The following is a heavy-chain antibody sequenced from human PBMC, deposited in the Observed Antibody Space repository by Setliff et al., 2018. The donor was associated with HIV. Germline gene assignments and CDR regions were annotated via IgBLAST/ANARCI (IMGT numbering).Heavy chain of an antibody. J-gene: IGHJ3*02. Sequence: ASVKVSCKASGFSFSRHYIHWVRQAPGQGLEWMGMINPSDGIPSYAQKFQGRVAVTRDTSRSTVYMELSSLRSEDTAVYFCTRAFPPMIPAAFDIWGLGTLVTVSS. CDR3: TRAFPPMIPAAFDI. CDR2: INPSDGIP. D-gene: IGHD3-22*01. CDR1: GFSFSRHY. V-gene: IGHV1-46*01.